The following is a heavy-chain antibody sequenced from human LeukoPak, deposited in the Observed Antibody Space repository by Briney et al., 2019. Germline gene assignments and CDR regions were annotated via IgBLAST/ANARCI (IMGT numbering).Heavy chain of an antibody. J-gene: IGHJ4*02. CDR1: GFTFSNFG. Sequence: GGSLRLSCAASGFTFSNFGLNWVRQAPGKGLQWVSFISSTGITKYYADSVRGRFTISRDNTRNSLYLQMSSLRAEDTAVYYCVKDLRGGGYYTSFDYWGQGTLVTVSS. V-gene: IGHV3-48*03. CDR3: VKDLRGGGYYTSFDY. D-gene: IGHD3-10*01. CDR2: ISSTGITK.